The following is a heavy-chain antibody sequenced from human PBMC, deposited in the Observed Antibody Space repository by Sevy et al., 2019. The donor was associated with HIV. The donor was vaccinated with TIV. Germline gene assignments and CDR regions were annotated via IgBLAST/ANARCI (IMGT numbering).Heavy chain of an antibody. D-gene: IGHD2-2*02. CDR1: GFTFSTYT. J-gene: IGHJ4*02. Sequence: GGYLRLSCAASGFTFSTYTMNWVRQAPGKGLEWVSSISSSSYIYYADSVKGRFTISRDNAKNSLYLQMNSLRVEDTAVYYCARAAYYCSTTSCYIDYWGQGTLVTVSS. CDR2: ISSSSYI. V-gene: IGHV3-21*01. CDR3: ARAAYYCSTTSCYIDY.